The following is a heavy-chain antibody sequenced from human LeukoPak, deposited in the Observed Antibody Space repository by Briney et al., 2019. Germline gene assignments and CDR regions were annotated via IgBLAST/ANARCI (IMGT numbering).Heavy chain of an antibody. Sequence: SETLSLTCTVSGGSISSYYWSWIRQPPGKGLEWIGYIYYSGSTNYNPSLKSRVTISVDTSKNQFSLKLSSVAAADTAVYYCARDDRNYDNPNWFDPWGQGTLVTVSS. J-gene: IGHJ5*02. CDR2: IYYSGST. V-gene: IGHV4-59*01. CDR3: ARDDRNYDNPNWFDP. CDR1: GGSISSYY. D-gene: IGHD3-9*01.